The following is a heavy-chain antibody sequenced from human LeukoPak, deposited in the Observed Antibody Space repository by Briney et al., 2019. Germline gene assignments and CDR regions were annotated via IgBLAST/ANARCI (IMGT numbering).Heavy chain of an antibody. D-gene: IGHD5-12*01. CDR1: GDSVSTNSAG. Sequence: SQTLSLTCAISGDSVSTNSAGWNWIRQSPSRGLEWLGRTHYNSNFFFDYAPSAKSRITINPDTSKNQFSLQLNSVTPEDTAVYYCAGARGYSGYDFDYWGQGTLVTVSS. CDR3: AGARGYSGYDFDY. J-gene: IGHJ4*02. V-gene: IGHV6-1*01. CDR2: THYNSNFFF.